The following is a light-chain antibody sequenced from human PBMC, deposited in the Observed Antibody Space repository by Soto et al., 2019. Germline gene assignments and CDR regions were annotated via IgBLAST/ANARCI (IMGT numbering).Light chain of an antibody. V-gene: IGLV7-46*01. J-gene: IGLJ3*02. CDR3: VLSYAGARPV. CDR2: DTN. CDR1: FGAVTKDNY. Sequence: QAVVTQEPSLTVSPGGTVTLTCGSSFGAVTKDNYPYWFQQKPGQAPRTLIYDTNNRQSWTPGRFSGSILGGKAALTLSGAQPEDEADYSCVLSYAGARPVFGGGTKLTVL.